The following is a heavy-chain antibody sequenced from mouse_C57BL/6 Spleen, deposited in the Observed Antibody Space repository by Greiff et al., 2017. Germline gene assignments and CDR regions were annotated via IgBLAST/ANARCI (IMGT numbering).Heavy chain of an antibody. Sequence: EVQLQESGPELVKPGASVKISCKASGYSFTDYNMNWVKQSNGNSLEWIGVINPNYGTTSYNQKFKGKATLTADQSSSTAYMQLNSLTSEDSAVYYCAREGGLLRGYFDVWGTGTTVTVSS. CDR1: GYSFTDYN. CDR3: AREGGLLRGYFDV. V-gene: IGHV1-39*01. D-gene: IGHD1-1*01. CDR2: INPNYGTT. J-gene: IGHJ1*03.